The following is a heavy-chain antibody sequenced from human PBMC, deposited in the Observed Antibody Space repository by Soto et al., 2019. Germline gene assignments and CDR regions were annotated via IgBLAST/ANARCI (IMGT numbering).Heavy chain of an antibody. Sequence: KPSETLSLTCTVSGGSISSSSYYWGWIRQPPGKGLEWIGSIYYSGSTYYNPSLKSRVTISVDTSKNQFSLKLSSVTAADTAVYYCASSQAGSLGDYWGQGTLVTVSS. CDR1: GGSISSSSYY. CDR2: IYYSGST. CDR3: ASSQAGSLGDY. J-gene: IGHJ4*02. D-gene: IGHD7-27*01. V-gene: IGHV4-39*01.